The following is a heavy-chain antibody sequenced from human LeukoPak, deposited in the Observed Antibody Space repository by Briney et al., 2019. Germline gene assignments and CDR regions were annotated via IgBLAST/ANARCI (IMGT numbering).Heavy chain of an antibody. CDR3: ARVSTVVTPELPGY. CDR2: INPNSGGT. CDR1: GYTFTGYY. V-gene: IGHV1-2*02. D-gene: IGHD4-23*01. J-gene: IGHJ4*02. Sequence: ASVKVSCKASGYTFTGYYMHWVRQAPGQGLEWMGWINPNSGGTNYAQKFQGRVTMTRDTSISTAYMELSRLRSDDTAVYYCARVSTVVTPELPGYWGQGTLVTVSS.